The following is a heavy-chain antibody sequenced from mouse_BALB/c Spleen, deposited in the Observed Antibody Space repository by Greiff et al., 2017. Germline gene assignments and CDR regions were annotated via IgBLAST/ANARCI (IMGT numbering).Heavy chain of an antibody. Sequence: VKLQQSGAELVRPGTSVKVSCKASGYAFTNYLIEWVKQRPGQGLEWIGVINPGSGGTNYNEKFKGKATLTADKSSSTAYMQLSSLTSDDSAVYFCARWGDDDYWGQGTTLTVSS. V-gene: IGHV1-54*01. CDR2: INPGSGGT. J-gene: IGHJ2*01. CDR3: ARWGDDDY. CDR1: GYAFTNYL.